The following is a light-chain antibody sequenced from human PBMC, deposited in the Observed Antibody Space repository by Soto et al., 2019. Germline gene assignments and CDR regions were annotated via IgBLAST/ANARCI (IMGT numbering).Light chain of an antibody. CDR1: QSINSD. J-gene: IGKJ1*01. CDR3: QQYNNWPST. V-gene: IGKV3-15*01. CDR2: GAS. Sequence: EIVMTPSPATLAVSPVERATLSCRASQSINSDLAWYQQKPGQAPRLLIYGASIRATDTPARFSGTGSGTEFTLTISSLQSEDFAVYHCQQYNNWPSTFGQGTKVDI.